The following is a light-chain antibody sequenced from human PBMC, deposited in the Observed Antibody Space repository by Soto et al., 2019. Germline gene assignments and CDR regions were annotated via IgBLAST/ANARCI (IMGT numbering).Light chain of an antibody. V-gene: IGKV3-20*01. CDR2: GAS. CDR3: HQCGSAQA. Sequence: EIVLTQSPGTLSLSPGERATLSCRASQSVSSSYLAWYQQKPGQAPRLLIYGASSRATGIPDRFSGSGSGTVFTLTISRLETDDFAVCYCHQCGSAQAFGQGTKVEIK. CDR1: QSVSSSY. J-gene: IGKJ1*01.